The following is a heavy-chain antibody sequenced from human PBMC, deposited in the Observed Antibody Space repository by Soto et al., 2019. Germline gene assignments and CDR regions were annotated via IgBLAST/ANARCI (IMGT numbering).Heavy chain of an antibody. Sequence: EVQLLESGGGLVQPGGSLRLSCAASGFTFSSYAMNWVRQAPGKGLEWVSVISGSDGSTYYADSVKGRFTISRDNSKNTPKLQMNSLRAEDTAVYYCARRSSSWYFDYWGQGTLVTVSS. CDR2: ISGSDGST. CDR3: ARRSSSWYFDY. V-gene: IGHV3-23*01. CDR1: GFTFSSYA. D-gene: IGHD6-13*01. J-gene: IGHJ4*02.